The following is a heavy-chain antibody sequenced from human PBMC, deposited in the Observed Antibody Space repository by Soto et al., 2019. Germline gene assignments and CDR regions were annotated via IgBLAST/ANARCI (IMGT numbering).Heavy chain of an antibody. J-gene: IGHJ5*02. CDR1: GVSTSGHY. Sequence: SETLSLTCTVSGVSTSGHYWIWIRQPPGKGLEWIGYIYSSGSPHHNPSLKSRVIISEDRSKNQIYLKLNSVTAADTAVYYCAREYYYDSSGIGFDPWGPGTLVTVSS. V-gene: IGHV4-59*11. CDR2: IYSSGSP. CDR3: AREYYYDSSGIGFDP. D-gene: IGHD3-22*01.